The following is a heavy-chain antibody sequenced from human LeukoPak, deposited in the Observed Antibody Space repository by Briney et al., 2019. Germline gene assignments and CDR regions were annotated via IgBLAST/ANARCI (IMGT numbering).Heavy chain of an antibody. CDR3: AGGGDYDILTGYLL. J-gene: IGHJ4*02. V-gene: IGHV4-59*01. D-gene: IGHD3-9*01. CDR1: GGSISSYY. CDR2: IYYSGST. Sequence: SETLSLTCTVSGGSISSYYWSWIRQPPGRGLEWIRYIYYSGSTNDNPSLKSRVTISVDTSKNQFSLKLSSVTAADTAVYYCAGGGDYDILTGYLLWGQGTLVTVSS.